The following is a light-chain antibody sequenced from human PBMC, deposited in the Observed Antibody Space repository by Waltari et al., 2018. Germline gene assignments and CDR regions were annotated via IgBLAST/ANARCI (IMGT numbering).Light chain of an antibody. CDR2: WAS. CDR3: QQYYALPRT. Sequence: DIVMTQSPDSLVVSLVERVTIKCTASPGVLYIANSKSYFAWYQHKPGQPPKLLIYWASTRESGVPDRFSGSGSGTDFTLTITSLQAEDVAVYYCQQYYALPRTFGQGTKVEI. V-gene: IGKV4-1*01. J-gene: IGKJ1*01. CDR1: PGVLYIANSKSY.